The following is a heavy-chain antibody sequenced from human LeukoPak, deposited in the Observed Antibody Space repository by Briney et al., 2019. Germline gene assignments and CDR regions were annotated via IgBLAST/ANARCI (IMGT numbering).Heavy chain of an antibody. V-gene: IGHV4-34*01. CDR1: GGSFSGYY. Sequence: PSETLSLTCAVYGGSFSGYYWSWIRQPPGKGLEWIGQINHSGSTNYNPSLKSRVTISVDTSKNQFSLKLSSVTAADTAVYYCARAPLGYCTNGVCYRNWFDPWGQGTLVTVSS. CDR3: ARAPLGYCTNGVCYRNWFDP. CDR2: INHSGST. J-gene: IGHJ5*02. D-gene: IGHD2-8*01.